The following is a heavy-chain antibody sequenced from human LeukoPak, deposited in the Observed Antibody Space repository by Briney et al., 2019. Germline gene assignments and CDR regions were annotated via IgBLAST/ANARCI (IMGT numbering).Heavy chain of an antibody. V-gene: IGHV1-18*01. Sequence: GASVKVSCKASGYTFTSYGISWVRQAPGQGLEWMGWISAYNGNTNYAQKLQGRVTMTTDTSTSTAYMELRSLRSDDTAVYYCARVRVPAAVRIDYYYYYMDVWGKGTTVTVSS. CDR1: GYTFTSYG. CDR2: ISAYNGNT. J-gene: IGHJ6*03. CDR3: ARVRVPAAVRIDYYYYYMDV. D-gene: IGHD2-2*01.